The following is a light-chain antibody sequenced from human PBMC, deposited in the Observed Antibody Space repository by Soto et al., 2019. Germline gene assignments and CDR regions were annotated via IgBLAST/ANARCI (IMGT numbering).Light chain of an antibody. J-gene: IGKJ1*01. CDR1: QTVVTH. CDR2: DAS. V-gene: IGKV3-15*01. CDR3: QQYNKWPRT. Sequence: EVVMTQSPVPLSLSPGDRATVSCRASQTVVTHLAWFQQKPRQPPSLLIYDASATSTGIPARFSGSGSGTEFTLTISSLQSEDFAVYYCQQYNKWPRTFGQGTKVE.